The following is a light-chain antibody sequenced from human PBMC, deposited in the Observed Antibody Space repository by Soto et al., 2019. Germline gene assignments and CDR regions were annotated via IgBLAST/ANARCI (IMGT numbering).Light chain of an antibody. CDR1: QSISSW. CDR2: KAS. V-gene: IGKV1-5*03. CDR3: QQGYSTTPIT. Sequence: DIQMTQSPSTLSASVGDRVTITCRASQSISSWLAWYQQKPGKAPKLLIYKASSLESGVPSRFSGSGSGTEFTLTISSLQPDDFATYYCQQGYSTTPITFGQGTRVEIK. J-gene: IGKJ5*01.